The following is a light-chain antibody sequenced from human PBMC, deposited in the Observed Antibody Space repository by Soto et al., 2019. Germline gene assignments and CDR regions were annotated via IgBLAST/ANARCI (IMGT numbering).Light chain of an antibody. V-gene: IGLV2-23*01. Sequence: QSALTQPASVSGSPGQSITISCTGTSSDVGSYNLVSWYQQHPGKAPKLMIYEGSKRPSGDSNRFSGSKSGNTASLTISGLQAEDEADYYCCSYAGSSTSPYVFGTGTKVTVL. CDR2: EGS. CDR3: CSYAGSSTSPYV. CDR1: SSDVGSYNL. J-gene: IGLJ1*01.